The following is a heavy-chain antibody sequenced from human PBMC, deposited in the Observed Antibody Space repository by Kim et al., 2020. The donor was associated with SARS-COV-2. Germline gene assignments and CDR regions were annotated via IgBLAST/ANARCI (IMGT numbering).Heavy chain of an antibody. V-gene: IGHV1-2*02. Sequence: ASVKVSCKVSGYNFNDHYIHWVRLAPGQGLAWMGWINPNGGETKYAEKFHGKASMTRDMSTNTAYVELYSLSFDDTDVYYCARDSDPDYWGQGTLVTVSS. J-gene: IGHJ4*02. CDR2: INPNGGET. CDR3: ARDSDPDY. CDR1: GYNFNDHY.